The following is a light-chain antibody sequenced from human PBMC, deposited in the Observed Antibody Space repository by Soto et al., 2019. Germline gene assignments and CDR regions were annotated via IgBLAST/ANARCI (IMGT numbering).Light chain of an antibody. J-gene: IGKJ3*01. V-gene: IGKV3-11*01. CDR3: QQRTNWLT. CDR2: DAS. Sequence: EIVLTQSPATLSLSPGERVTLSCRASQNVSTYLAWYQQKPGQAPRLLIYDASDRATGIPAGFSGSGSGTDFTLTISSLEPEDSAVYYCQQRTNWLTFGPGTKVDIK. CDR1: QNVSTY.